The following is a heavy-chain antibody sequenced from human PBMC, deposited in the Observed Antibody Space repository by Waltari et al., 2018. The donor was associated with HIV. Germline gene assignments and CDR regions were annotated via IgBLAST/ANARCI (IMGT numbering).Heavy chain of an antibody. D-gene: IGHD6-25*01. Sequence: QVQLRESGPGLVKPSETLSLTCTVSGGSISTYYWTWIRQPPGRGLEWIGYIYNSRSTDYNPYSKSRATISVDTSKNQFSLKWSAVTTADTAVYYCARGIDAQRVAAPCLDIWGQGTMVTVSS. CDR3: ARGIDAQRVAAPCLDI. CDR1: GGSISTYY. J-gene: IGHJ3*02. V-gene: IGHV4-59*01. CDR2: IYNSRST.